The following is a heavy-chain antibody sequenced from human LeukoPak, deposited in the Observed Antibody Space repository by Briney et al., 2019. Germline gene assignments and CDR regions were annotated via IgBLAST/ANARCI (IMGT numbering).Heavy chain of an antibody. D-gene: IGHD4-11*01. J-gene: IGHJ4*02. CDR2: IYPGDSDT. V-gene: IGHV5-51*01. CDR3: ARVGYGNYKTAYLDY. Sequence: GESLKISCEGSGYSFTSYWIAWVRQMPGKGLEWMGIIYPGDSDTRYSPSFQAQVTISADKSISTAYLQWSSLKASDTAIYYCARVGYGNYKTAYLDYWGQGTLVTVSS. CDR1: GYSFTSYW.